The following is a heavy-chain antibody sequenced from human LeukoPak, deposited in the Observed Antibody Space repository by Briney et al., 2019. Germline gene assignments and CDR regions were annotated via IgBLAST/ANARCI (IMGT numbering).Heavy chain of an antibody. CDR2: ISGSGGST. J-gene: IGHJ6*03. Sequence: GGSLRLSCAASGFTFSSYAMSWVRQAPGKGLEWVSAISGSGGSTYYADSMKGRFNISRDNSKSTLYLQMNSLRAEDTAVYYCATGYQYYDYYYMDVWGKGTTVTVSS. CDR3: ATGYQYYDYYYMDV. D-gene: IGHD6-25*01. CDR1: GFTFSSYA. V-gene: IGHV3-23*01.